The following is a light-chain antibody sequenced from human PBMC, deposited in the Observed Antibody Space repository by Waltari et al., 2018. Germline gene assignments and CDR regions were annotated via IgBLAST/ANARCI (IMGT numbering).Light chain of an antibody. V-gene: IGKV3-20*01. CDR3: QHYLRLPVT. Sequence: EIALTQSPGPLSLSLGERATLSCRASQSVGRALTWYQQKPGQAPRLLIYGASSMAPGIPDRFSGSGSGTDFSLTISRLEPDDFAVYFCQHYLRLPVTFGQGTTVEI. J-gene: IGKJ1*01. CDR1: QSVGRA. CDR2: GAS.